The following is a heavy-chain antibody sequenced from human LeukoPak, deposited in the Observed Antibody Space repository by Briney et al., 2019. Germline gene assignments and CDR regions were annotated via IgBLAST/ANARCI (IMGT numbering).Heavy chain of an antibody. CDR2: ISNVETNT. CDR3: ARDSTYYYASGSSGPHYFDS. V-gene: IGHV3-30*01. D-gene: IGHD3-10*01. Sequence: GGSLRLSCAASGFTFSNYAMHWVRQAPGKGLEWVAVISNVETNTYYADSVKGRFTISRDNSKNTLYLQLNSLRAEDTSVYYCARDSTYYYASGSSGPHYFDSWGQGTLVTVSS. J-gene: IGHJ4*02. CDR1: GFTFSNYA.